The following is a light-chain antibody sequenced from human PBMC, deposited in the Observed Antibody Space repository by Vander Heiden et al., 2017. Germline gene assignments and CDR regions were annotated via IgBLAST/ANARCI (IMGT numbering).Light chain of an antibody. CDR3: QQYDRGRT. CDR1: EHISRW. V-gene: IGKV1-5*03. CDR2: RAS. Sequence: DSQMTQSPSTLSASVGDRVTITCRANEHISRWLAWYQQKPGKAPKLLIYRASSLESGVPSRFSGSGSGTEFTLTISSLQSDDLATYYCQQYDRGRTFGQGTKVEVK. J-gene: IGKJ1*01.